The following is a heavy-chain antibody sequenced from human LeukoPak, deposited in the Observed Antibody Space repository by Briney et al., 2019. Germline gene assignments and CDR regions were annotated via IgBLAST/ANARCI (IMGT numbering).Heavy chain of an antibody. CDR1: GFTFSTYG. D-gene: IGHD2-15*01. J-gene: IGHJ3*02. V-gene: IGHV3-23*01. Sequence: GGTLRLSCAASGFTFSTYGMSWVRQAPGKGLAWVSGISGSGDSTYYADSVRGRFTISRDNSKNTLFLQMNSLRGEDTALYYCARDGGGGRIDIWGQGTMVTVSS. CDR3: ARDGGGGRIDI. CDR2: ISGSGDST.